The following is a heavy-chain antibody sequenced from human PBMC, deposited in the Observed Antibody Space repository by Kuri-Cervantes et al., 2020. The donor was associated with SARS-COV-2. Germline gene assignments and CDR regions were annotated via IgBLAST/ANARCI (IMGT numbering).Heavy chain of an antibody. D-gene: IGHD6-19*01. Sequence: ETLSLTCAASRFTFRNYGMHWVRQAPGKGLEWVSYISSSSSYTNYADSVKGRFTISRDNAKNSLYLQMNSLRAEDTAVYYCARAPQWVAGDDAFDIWGQGTMVTVSS. CDR2: ISSSSSYT. CDR3: ARAPQWVAGDDAFDI. J-gene: IGHJ3*02. V-gene: IGHV3-21*05. CDR1: RFTFRNYG.